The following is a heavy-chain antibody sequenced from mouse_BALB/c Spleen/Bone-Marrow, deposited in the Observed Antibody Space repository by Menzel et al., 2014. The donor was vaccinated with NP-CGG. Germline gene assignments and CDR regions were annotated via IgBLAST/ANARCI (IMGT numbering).Heavy chain of an antibody. CDR1: GYTFTSYW. CDR3: APYYYGSSYGFYWYFDV. CDR2: INPSNGRT. D-gene: IGHD1-1*01. V-gene: IGHV1S81*02. J-gene: IGHJ1*01. Sequence: QVQLQQPGAELVKPGASVKLSCKASGYTFTSYWMHWVKQRPGQGLEWIGEINPSNGRTNYNEKFKSKATLTVDKSSSTAYMQLSSLTSEDSEVYYCAPYYYGSSYGFYWYFDVWGAGTTVTVSS.